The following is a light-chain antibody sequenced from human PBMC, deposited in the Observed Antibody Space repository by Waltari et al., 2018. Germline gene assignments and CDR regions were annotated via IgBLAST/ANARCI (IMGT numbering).Light chain of an antibody. J-gene: IGKJ3*01. CDR1: QTVASH. CDR3: QQYHNWPPGEIT. Sequence: EIVMTQSPATLSVSPGERVTLSCRASQTVASHLAWYQQKPGQAPRLLIFGASIRASGVPARFSGSGSGTDFTLTISSLQSEDFGVYFCQQYHNWPPGEITFGPGTKVDIK. CDR2: GAS. V-gene: IGKV3-15*01.